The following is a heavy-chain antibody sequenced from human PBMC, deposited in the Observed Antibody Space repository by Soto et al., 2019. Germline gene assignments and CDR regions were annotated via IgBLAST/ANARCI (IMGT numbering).Heavy chain of an antibody. D-gene: IGHD3-9*01. CDR2: INAGNGNT. J-gene: IGHJ5*02. V-gene: IGHV1-3*01. CDR3: AKDPYDSLTGYNNWFDP. CDR1: GYTFTSYA. Sequence: GASVKVSCKASGYTFTSYAMHWVRQAPGQRLEWMGWINAGNGNTKYSQKFQGRVTITRDTSASTGYMELNSLRPEDTAVYYCAKDPYDSLTGYNNWFDPWGQGTLVTVSS.